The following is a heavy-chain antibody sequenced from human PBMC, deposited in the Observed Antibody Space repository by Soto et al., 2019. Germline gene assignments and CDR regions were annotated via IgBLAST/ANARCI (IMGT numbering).Heavy chain of an antibody. CDR1: GASISSSNW. J-gene: IGHJ4*02. Sequence: SETLSLTCTISGASISSSNWWSWVRQPPGKGLEWIGEIFHSGSTNYNPSLKSRVTISVDKSKNHFSLNMTSVTAADTAVYYCARGYGRNFDYWGQGTLVTVSS. D-gene: IGHD5-18*01. V-gene: IGHV4-4*02. CDR2: IFHSGST. CDR3: ARGYGRNFDY.